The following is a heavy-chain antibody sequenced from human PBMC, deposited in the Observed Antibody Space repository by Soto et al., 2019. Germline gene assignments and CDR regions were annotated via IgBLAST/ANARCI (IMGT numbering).Heavy chain of an antibody. CDR3: VKSGGSGPSNRYFES. CDR1: GFPFSSYI. CDR2: SSGDGASI. D-gene: IGHD3-9*01. Sequence: EVHLLETGGGLGQPGGSLRLSCAASGFPFSSYIMNWVRQAPGKELERVSASSGDGASIFYADSVKGRFTISRDNSKNTLDLQMDSLRGGDTALYYCVKSGGSGPSNRYFESWGQGTLVTVSS. J-gene: IGHJ4*02. V-gene: IGHV3-23*01.